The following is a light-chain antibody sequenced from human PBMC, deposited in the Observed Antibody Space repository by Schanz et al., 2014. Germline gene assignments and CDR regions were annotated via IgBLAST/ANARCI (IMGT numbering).Light chain of an antibody. Sequence: QSALTQPASVSGSPGQSITISCTGTSSDVGGYNYVSWYQQHPGKAPKLMIYEVSKRPSGVPDRFSGSKSGTSASLAISGLQSEDEADYYCAAWDDSLNGWVFGGGTKLTVL. CDR3: AAWDDSLNGWV. V-gene: IGLV2-14*01. CDR2: EVS. CDR1: SSDVGGYNY. J-gene: IGLJ3*02.